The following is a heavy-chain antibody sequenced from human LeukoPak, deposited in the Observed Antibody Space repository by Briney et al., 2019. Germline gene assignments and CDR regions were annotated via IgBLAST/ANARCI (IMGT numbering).Heavy chain of an antibody. V-gene: IGHV4-4*07. CDR2: TYTSGST. CDR1: GGSISSYY. D-gene: IGHD2-2*01. J-gene: IGHJ3*02. Sequence: PSETLSLTCTVSGGSISSYYWSWIRQPAGKGLEWIGRTYTSGSTNYNPSLKSRVTISVDKSKNQFSLKLSSVTAADTAVYYCAREVIVVVPAATGDAFDIWGQGTMVTVSS. CDR3: AREVIVVVPAATGDAFDI.